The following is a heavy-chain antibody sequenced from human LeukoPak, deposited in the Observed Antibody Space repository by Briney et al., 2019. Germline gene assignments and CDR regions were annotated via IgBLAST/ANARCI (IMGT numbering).Heavy chain of an antibody. CDR1: GYTFTGYY. D-gene: IGHD1-20*01. CDR3: ARSTAKRYNWNDASITAPFEDAFDI. Sequence: ASVKVSCKASGYTFTGYYMHWVRQAPGQGLEWMGWINPNSGGTNYAQKFQGRVTMTRDTSISTAYMELSRLRSDDTAVYYCARSTAKRYNWNDASITAPFEDAFDIWGQGTMVTVSS. CDR2: INPNSGGT. J-gene: IGHJ3*02. V-gene: IGHV1-2*02.